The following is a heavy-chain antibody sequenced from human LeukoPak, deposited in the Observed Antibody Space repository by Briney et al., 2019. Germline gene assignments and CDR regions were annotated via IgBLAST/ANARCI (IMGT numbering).Heavy chain of an antibody. J-gene: IGHJ3*02. V-gene: IGHV4-59*08. Sequence: SETLSLTCTGSGFTISSYYWSWIRQAPGKGLEWMGYIYYGGSTNYNPSLKSRGTISVDTSKNQFSLKLSSVTAADTAVYYCASKTDDPVAFDIGCQGTIVTVSS. CDR2: IYYGGST. CDR1: GFTISSYY. CDR3: ASKTDDPVAFDI. D-gene: IGHD1-1*01.